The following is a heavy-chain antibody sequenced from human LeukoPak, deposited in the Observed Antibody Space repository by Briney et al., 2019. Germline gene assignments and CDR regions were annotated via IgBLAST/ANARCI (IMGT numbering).Heavy chain of an antibody. J-gene: IGHJ3*01. CDR1: AGSISNYY. CDR2: IYYSGST. Sequence: SETLSLTCTVSAGSISNYYWSWIRQPAGKGLEWIGYIYYSGSTNYNPSLKSRVTISVDRSKNQFSLKLNSVTAADTAVYHCAKSGGGDCSTDWGQGTMVTVSS. V-gene: IGHV4-59*01. D-gene: IGHD2-21*02. CDR3: AKSGGGDCSTD.